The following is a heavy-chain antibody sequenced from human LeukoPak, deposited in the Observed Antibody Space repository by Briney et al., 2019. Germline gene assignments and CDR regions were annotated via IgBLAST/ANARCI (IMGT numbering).Heavy chain of an antibody. J-gene: IGHJ6*02. D-gene: IGHD2-2*01. V-gene: IGHV4-31*03. CDR2: IYYSGNS. CDR1: GGSISSGGFY. CDR3: ARGLIVVVPAATNYYYYYGMDV. Sequence: SQTLSLTCTVSGGSISSGGFYWSWIRQHPGKGLEWIGYIYYSGNSYYNPSLQSRVTISVDTSKNQFSLKLSSVTAADTAVYYCARGLIVVVPAATNYYYYYGMDVWGQGTTVTVSS.